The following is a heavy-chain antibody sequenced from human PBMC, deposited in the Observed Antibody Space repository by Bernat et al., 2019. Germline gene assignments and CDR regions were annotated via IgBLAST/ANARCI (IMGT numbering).Heavy chain of an antibody. CDR3: ARRRYSSGWFDY. V-gene: IGHV4-39*01. J-gene: IGHJ4*02. CDR1: GGSISSSSYY. CDR2: IYYSGST. D-gene: IGHD6-19*01. Sequence: GAGPGLVGPAEALSLTCTVSGGSISSSSYYWGWVRQPPGKGLEWIGSIYYSGSTYYNPSLKSRVTISVDTSKNQFSLKLSSVTAADTAVYYCARRRYSSGWFDYWGQGTLVTVSS.